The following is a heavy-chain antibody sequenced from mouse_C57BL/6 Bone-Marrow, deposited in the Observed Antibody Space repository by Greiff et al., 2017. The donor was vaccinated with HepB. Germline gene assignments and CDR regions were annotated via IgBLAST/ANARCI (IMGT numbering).Heavy chain of an antibody. Sequence: QVQLQQPGAELVRPGSSVKLSCKASGYTFTSYWMDWVKQRPGQGLEWIGNIYPSDSETHYNQKFKDKATLTVDKSSSTAYMQLSSLTSEDSAVYYCSRRINPDYYGTAMDYWGQGTSVTVSS. CDR2: IYPSDSET. V-gene: IGHV1-61*01. D-gene: IGHD1-1*01. J-gene: IGHJ4*01. CDR3: SRRINPDYYGTAMDY. CDR1: GYTFTSYW.